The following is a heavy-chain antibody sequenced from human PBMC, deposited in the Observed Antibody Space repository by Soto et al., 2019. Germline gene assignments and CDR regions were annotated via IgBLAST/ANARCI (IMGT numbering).Heavy chain of an antibody. CDR3: ERGATPIDY. D-gene: IGHD2-15*01. Sequence: QVQLVQSGAEVKKPGASVKVSCKASGYTFTNFGISWVRQAPGQGLEWMGWISAYNGNTNYAQNFQGRVTMTTDTTTTTAYMELRRLRGDDTAVSSWERGATPIDYWGQGTPVSVSS. CDR1: GYTFTNFG. CDR2: ISAYNGNT. V-gene: IGHV1-18*01. J-gene: IGHJ4*02.